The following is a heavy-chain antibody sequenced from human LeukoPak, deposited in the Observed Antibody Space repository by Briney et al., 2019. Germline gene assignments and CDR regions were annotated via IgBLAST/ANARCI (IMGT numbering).Heavy chain of an antibody. D-gene: IGHD4-11*01. CDR3: ARGQGQYYFDY. V-gene: IGHV3-23*01. J-gene: IGHJ4*02. Sequence: GGSLRLSCAASGFTFSSYGMSWVRQAPGKGLEWVSAISGSGGSTYYADSVKGRFTISRDNAKNSLYLQMNSLRAEDTAVYYCARGQGQYYFDYWGQGTLVTVSS. CDR1: GFTFSSYG. CDR2: ISGSGGST.